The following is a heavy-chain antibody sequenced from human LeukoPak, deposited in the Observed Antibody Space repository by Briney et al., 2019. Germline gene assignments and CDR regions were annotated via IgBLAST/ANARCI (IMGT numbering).Heavy chain of an antibody. CDR2: IIPIFGTA. Sequence: SVKVSCKASGGTFSSYAISWVRQAPGQGLEWVGGIIPIFGTANYAQKLQGRVTITADESTSTAYTALSSLRSEDTAVYYCARETRSRDGYDPLAFDIWGQGTMVTVSS. V-gene: IGHV1-69*01. CDR3: ARETRSRDGYDPLAFDI. CDR1: GGTFSSYA. J-gene: IGHJ3*02. D-gene: IGHD5-24*01.